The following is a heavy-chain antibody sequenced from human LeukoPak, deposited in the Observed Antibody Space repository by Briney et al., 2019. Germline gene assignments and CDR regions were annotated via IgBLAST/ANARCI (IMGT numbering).Heavy chain of an antibody. J-gene: IGHJ4*02. CDR3: ARENTAMVNLYDY. V-gene: IGHV3-23*01. CDR2: ISGSGGST. D-gene: IGHD5-18*01. Sequence: PGGSLRLSCAASGFTFSSYAMSWVRQAPGKGLEWVSAISGSGGSTYYADSVKGRFTISRDNSKKTLYLQMNSLRAEDTAVYHCARENTAMVNLYDYWGQGTLVTVSS. CDR1: GFTFSSYA.